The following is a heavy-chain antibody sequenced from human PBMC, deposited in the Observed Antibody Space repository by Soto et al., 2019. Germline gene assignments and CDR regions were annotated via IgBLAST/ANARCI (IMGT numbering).Heavy chain of an antibody. Sequence: EVQLLESGGGLVQPGGSLRLSCAASGFTFFSYAMTWVRQAPGRGLEWVSGISGSGGSTDYADSVKGRFTISRDNSKNTLYLQMNSLRAEDTAVYFCATPIGKEHCSGGSCYSGGDYWGQGTLVTVS. V-gene: IGHV3-23*01. CDR1: GFTFFSYA. CDR2: ISGSGGST. CDR3: ATPIGKEHCSGGSCYSGGDY. D-gene: IGHD2-15*01. J-gene: IGHJ4*02.